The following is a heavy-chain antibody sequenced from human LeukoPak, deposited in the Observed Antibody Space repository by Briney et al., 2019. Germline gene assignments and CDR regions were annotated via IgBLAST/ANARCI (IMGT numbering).Heavy chain of an antibody. CDR3: ARGGLTVTTLYY. V-gene: IGHV3-7*01. CDR1: GFAFSNYW. J-gene: IGHJ4*02. Sequence: GGSLRLSCAASGFAFSNYWMSWVRQAPGKGLEWVANIKQDGSEKYYVDSVKGRFTISRDNAKNSLYLQMNSLRAEDTAVYYCARGGLTVTTLYYWGQGTLATVSS. CDR2: IKQDGSEK. D-gene: IGHD4-17*01.